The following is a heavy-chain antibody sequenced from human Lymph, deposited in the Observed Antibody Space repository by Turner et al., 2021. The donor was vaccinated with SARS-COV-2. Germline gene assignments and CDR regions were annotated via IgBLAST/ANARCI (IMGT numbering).Heavy chain of an antibody. V-gene: IGHV3-30*04. CDR3: AREMGSGSDY. CDR2: ISYDGSNK. D-gene: IGHD3-10*01. CDR1: GFTFSSYA. J-gene: IGHJ4*02. Sequence: QVQLVESGGGVVQPGRSLRLSCTASGFTFSSYAMHWVRQAPGKGLEWVSLISYDGSNKYYADSAKGRFTISRDNSKNTLYLQMNSLRTEDTAVYYCAREMGSGSDYWGQGTLVTVSS.